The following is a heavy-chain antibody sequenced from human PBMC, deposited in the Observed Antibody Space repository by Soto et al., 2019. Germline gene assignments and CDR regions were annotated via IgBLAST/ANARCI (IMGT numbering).Heavy chain of an antibody. J-gene: IGHJ4*02. CDR2: IKSKTDGGTT. CDR1: GFTFSNAW. V-gene: IGHV3-15*01. Sequence: GGSLRLSCAASGFTFSNAWMSWVRQAPGKGLEWVGRIKSKTDGGTTDYAAPVKGRFTISRDDSKNTLYLQMNSLKTEDTAVYYCTTEQSWFGELGGFDYWGQGTLVTVSS. D-gene: IGHD3-10*01. CDR3: TTEQSWFGELGGFDY.